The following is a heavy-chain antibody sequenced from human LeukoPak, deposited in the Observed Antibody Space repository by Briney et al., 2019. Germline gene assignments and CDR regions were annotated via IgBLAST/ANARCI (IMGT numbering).Heavy chain of an antibody. Sequence: SATLSLTSTVSGGSISSSSYYWGWIRQPPGKGLEWIGSICYSGRTYYNASLKSRATISVDTSKNQFSLKLSSVTAADTAVYYCARHGVNVVVPAARGVPYDAFDIWGQGTVVTVSS. CDR3: ARHGVNVVVPAARGVPYDAFDI. J-gene: IGHJ3*02. CDR2: ICYSGRT. V-gene: IGHV4-39*01. D-gene: IGHD2-2*01. CDR1: GGSISSSSYY.